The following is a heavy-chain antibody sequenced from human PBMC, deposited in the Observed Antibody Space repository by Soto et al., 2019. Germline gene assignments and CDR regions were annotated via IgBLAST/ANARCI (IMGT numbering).Heavy chain of an antibody. CDR2: ISTNGDTA. CDR1: GFTFSNYG. J-gene: IGHJ5*01. Sequence: EVQLLESGGGLLQPGGSLRLSCAASGFTFSNYGMNWVRQAPGKGLEWVSGISTNGDTANYADSVKGRFTISRDNSKNALYMQMNGLRPEDTAVYYCANDLCRWPHYAFDSWGQGTLVTVSS. CDR3: ANDLCRWPHYAFDS. D-gene: IGHD4-17*01. V-gene: IGHV3-23*01.